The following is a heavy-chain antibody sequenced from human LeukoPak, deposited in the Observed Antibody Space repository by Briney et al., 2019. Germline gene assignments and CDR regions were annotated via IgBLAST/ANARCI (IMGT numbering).Heavy chain of an antibody. V-gene: IGHV1-18*01. J-gene: IGHJ4*02. Sequence: SVKVSCNAPGYTLTNCGLSWVRQAPGQGLEWMGWITTDNGKTNYPPNLQGRVTLTSDTSTTTDYMEVKSMRSDDTAMYYCARDLADRSSSALTSYFDHWGQGTLVTVSS. CDR2: ITTDNGKT. D-gene: IGHD6-6*01. CDR3: ARDLADRSSSALTSYFDH. CDR1: GYTLTNCG.